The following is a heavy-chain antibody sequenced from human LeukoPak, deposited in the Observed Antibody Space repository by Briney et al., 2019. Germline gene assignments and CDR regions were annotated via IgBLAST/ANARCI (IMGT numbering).Heavy chain of an antibody. Sequence: GGGLRLSCGASGFSFNKYAMYWVRQAPGQGLGWGALISYDGGDKYYAESMKGRITISRDNAENTLYLQMNNLRPDDTAFYFCVKEGVEYSYSYGDYWGQGTLVTVSS. CDR3: VKEGVEYSYSYGDY. CDR1: GFSFNKYA. CDR2: ISYDGGDK. V-gene: IGHV3-30*18. J-gene: IGHJ4*02. D-gene: IGHD3-16*01.